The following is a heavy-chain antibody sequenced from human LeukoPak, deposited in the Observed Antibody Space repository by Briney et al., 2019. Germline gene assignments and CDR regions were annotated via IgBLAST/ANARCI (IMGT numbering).Heavy chain of an antibody. CDR1: GGTFSSYA. CDR3: ARDPFIYDSSGFDY. D-gene: IGHD3-22*01. V-gene: IGHV1-69*05. Sequence: SVKVSCKASGGTFSSYAISWVRQAPGQGLEWMGRIIPIFGTANYAQKFQGRVTITTDESTSTAYMELSSLRSEDAAVYYCARDPFIYDSSGFDYWGQGTLVTVSS. J-gene: IGHJ4*02. CDR2: IIPIFGTA.